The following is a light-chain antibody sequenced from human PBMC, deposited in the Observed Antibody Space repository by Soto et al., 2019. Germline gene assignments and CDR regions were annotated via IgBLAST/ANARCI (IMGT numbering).Light chain of an antibody. J-gene: IGKJ3*01. CDR1: QSLLHSSNNKNY. V-gene: IGKV4-1*01. Sequence: DIVMTQSPDSLAVSLGERATINCKSSQSLLHSSNNKNYLAWYQHKPGQPPKLLIYWASTRESGIPDRFSGSESGTDFTLTISSLQAEDVAVYYCQQFYSLPLTFGPGTKVEIK. CDR3: QQFYSLPLT. CDR2: WAS.